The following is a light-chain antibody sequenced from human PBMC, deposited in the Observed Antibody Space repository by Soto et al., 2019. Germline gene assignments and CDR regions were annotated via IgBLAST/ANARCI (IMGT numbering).Light chain of an antibody. CDR1: QSVSSS. CDR2: AAS. Sequence: EIVLTQSPATISLSPGERSTLSCRASQSVSSSLAWYQQKPGQAPRLLIYAASNRATSIPTRFSGSGSGTDFTLTISSLEPEDFGVYYCQQRSDWPPSLTFGGGTKVDIK. J-gene: IGKJ4*01. V-gene: IGKV3-11*01. CDR3: QQRSDWPPSLT.